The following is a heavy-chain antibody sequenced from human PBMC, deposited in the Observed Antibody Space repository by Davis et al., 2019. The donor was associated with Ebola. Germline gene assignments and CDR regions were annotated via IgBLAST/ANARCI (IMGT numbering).Heavy chain of an antibody. CDR3: ASHHFPATTVH. CDR1: LVTFSNYA. J-gene: IGHJ1*01. V-gene: IGHV3-23*01. D-gene: IGHD2/OR15-2a*01. CDR2: FSRSGGNT. Sequence: GGSLRLSCAVSLVTFSNYATSWVRQPPGKGLEWVSDFSRSGGNTYYPDSVKGRFTISRDNAKNSLYLQMNSLRAEDTAVYYCASHHFPATTVHWGQGSLVTVSS.